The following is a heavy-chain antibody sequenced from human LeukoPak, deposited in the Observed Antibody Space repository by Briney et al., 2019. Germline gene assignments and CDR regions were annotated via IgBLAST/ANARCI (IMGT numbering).Heavy chain of an antibody. CDR2: ISGSGGST. CDR1: GFTFSSYA. D-gene: IGHD6-19*01. J-gene: IGHJ3*02. V-gene: IGHV3-23*01. CDR3: AKDPAGGSGWYGAFDI. Sequence: PGGSLRLSCAASGFTFSSYAMSWVRQAPGKGLGWVSAISGSGGSTYYADSVKGRFTISRDNSKNTLYLQMNSLRAEDTAVYYCAKDPAGGSGWYGAFDIWGQGTMVTVSS.